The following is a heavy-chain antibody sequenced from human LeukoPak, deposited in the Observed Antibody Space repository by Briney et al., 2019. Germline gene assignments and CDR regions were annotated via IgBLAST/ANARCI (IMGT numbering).Heavy chain of an antibody. D-gene: IGHD6-6*01. CDR1: GFTFSSYA. CDR2: ISYDGSNK. CDR3: AREADSSSSFRY. J-gene: IGHJ4*02. Sequence: GGSLRLSCAASGFTFSSYAMHWVRQAPGKGLEWVAVISYDGSNKYYADSVKGRFTISRDNSKNTLYLQMNSLRAADTAVYYCAREADSSSSFRYWGQGTLVTVSS. V-gene: IGHV3-30*01.